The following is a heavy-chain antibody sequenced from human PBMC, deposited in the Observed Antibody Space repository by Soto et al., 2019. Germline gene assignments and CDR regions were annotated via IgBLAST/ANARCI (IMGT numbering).Heavy chain of an antibody. V-gene: IGHV1-69*04. CDR2: VNPILSMS. Sequence: QVQLVQSGAEVKRPGSSVKVSCKASGDTFNFYSINWVRQAPGLGLEWMGRVNPILSMSNYAQRFQGRVTMTADKSTSTVYMERSGLSSEDTAIYYCATSYGSGYRAFDFWGQGALVTVSS. CDR1: GDTFNFYS. J-gene: IGHJ4*02. D-gene: IGHD3-10*01. CDR3: ATSYGSGYRAFDF.